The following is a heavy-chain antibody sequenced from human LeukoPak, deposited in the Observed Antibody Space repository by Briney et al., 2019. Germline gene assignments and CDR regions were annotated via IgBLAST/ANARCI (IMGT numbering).Heavy chain of an antibody. Sequence: PSETLSLTCTVSGGSISSYYWSWIRQPPGKGLEWIGYIYYSGSTNYNPSLKSRVTISVVTSKNQFSLKLPSVTAADTAVYYCASAYYDSSAPVYWGQGTLVTVSS. CDR1: GGSISSYY. CDR2: IYYSGST. CDR3: ASAYYDSSAPVY. D-gene: IGHD3-22*01. V-gene: IGHV4-59*01. J-gene: IGHJ4*02.